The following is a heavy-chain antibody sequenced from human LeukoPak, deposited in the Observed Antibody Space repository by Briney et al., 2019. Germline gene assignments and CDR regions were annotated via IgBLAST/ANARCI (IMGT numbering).Heavy chain of an antibody. CDR3: ARGRVLSGSGAPADY. Sequence: ASVKVFCKASGYTFTAYYMHWVRQAPGQGLEWMGWINPNSGGTNYAQKFQGWVTMTRDTSISTAYMELSRLTSDDTAVYYCARGRVLSGSGAPADYWGQGTLVTVSS. J-gene: IGHJ4*02. D-gene: IGHD3-10*01. CDR2: INPNSGGT. CDR1: GYTFTAYY. V-gene: IGHV1-2*04.